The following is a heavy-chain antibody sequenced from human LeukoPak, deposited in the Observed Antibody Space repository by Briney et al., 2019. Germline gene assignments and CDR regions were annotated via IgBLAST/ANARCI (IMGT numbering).Heavy chain of an antibody. J-gene: IGHJ5*02. CDR3: ARLVGYYGSRNWFDP. CDR1: GGSISSYY. CDR2: IYYSGST. D-gene: IGHD3-10*01. V-gene: IGHV4-59*08. Sequence: PSETLSLTCTVSGGSISSYYWSWIRQPPGKGLEWIGYIYYSGSTNYTPSLKSRVTISVDTSKNQFSLKLSSVTAADTAVYYCARLVGYYGSRNWFDPWGQGTLVSVSS.